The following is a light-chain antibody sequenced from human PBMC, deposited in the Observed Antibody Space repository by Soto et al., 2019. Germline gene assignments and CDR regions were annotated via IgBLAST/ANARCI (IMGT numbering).Light chain of an antibody. CDR2: EVT. CDR3: SSYTNINTRACV. V-gene: IGLV2-14*01. Sequence: QSALTQPASVSGSPGQSITISCTGTSGDIGSYNRVSWYQQHPGKAPKLIIYEVTDRPSGVPNRFSGSKSGSTASLTISGLQAEDEAEYYCSSYTNINTRACVFGTGTKVTVL. CDR1: SGDIGSYNR. J-gene: IGLJ1*01.